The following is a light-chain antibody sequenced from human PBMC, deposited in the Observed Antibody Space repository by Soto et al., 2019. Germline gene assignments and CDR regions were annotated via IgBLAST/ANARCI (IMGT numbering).Light chain of an antibody. J-gene: IGLJ1*01. CDR1: SSDIGGYNY. Sequence: QSVLTQPASVSGSPGQSITISCTGTSSDIGGYNYVSWYQQHPGKAPKVMIYEVSNRPSGVSNRFSGSKSGNTASLTISGLQAEDEADYHCSSYRSTNTYVFGTGTKVTVL. CDR3: SSYRSTNTYV. V-gene: IGLV2-14*01. CDR2: EVS.